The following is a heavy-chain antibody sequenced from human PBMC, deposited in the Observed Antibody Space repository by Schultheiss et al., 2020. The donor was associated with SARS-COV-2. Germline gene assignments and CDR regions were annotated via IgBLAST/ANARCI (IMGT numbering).Heavy chain of an antibody. Sequence: GGSLRLSCAASGFTFSSYAMHWVRQAPGKGLEWVGRIKSKTDGGTTDYAAPVKGRFTISRDDSKNTLYLQMNSLKTEDTAVYYCTTRDYYYYYGMDVWGQGTTVTVSS. V-gene: IGHV3-15*01. CDR3: TTRDYYYYYGMDV. J-gene: IGHJ6*02. CDR2: IKSKTDGGTT. CDR1: GFTFSSYA.